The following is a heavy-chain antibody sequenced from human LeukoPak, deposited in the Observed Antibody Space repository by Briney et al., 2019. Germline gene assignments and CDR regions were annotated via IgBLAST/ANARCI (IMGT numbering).Heavy chain of an antibody. V-gene: IGHV1-18*01. J-gene: IGHJ6*03. CDR2: ISAYNGNT. CDR3: ARARIAEDYMDV. D-gene: IGHD6-13*01. Sequence: ASVKVSCKASGGTFSSYAISWVRQAPGQGLEWMGWISAYNGNTNYAQRLQGRVTMTTDTSTSTAYMELRSLRSDDTAVYYCARARIAEDYMDVWGKGTTVTVSS. CDR1: GGTFSSYA.